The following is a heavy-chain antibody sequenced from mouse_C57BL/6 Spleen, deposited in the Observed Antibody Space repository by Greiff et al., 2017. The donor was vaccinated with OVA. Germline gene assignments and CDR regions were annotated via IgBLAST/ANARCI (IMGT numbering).Heavy chain of an antibody. Sequence: QVQLKESGAELVRPGASVTLSCKASGYTFTDYEMHWVKQTPVHGLEWIGAIDPETGGTAYNQKFKGKAILTADKSSSTAYMELRSLTSEDSAVYYCTRGRLANDWYFDVWGTGTTVTVSS. D-gene: IGHD1-2*01. CDR1: GYTFTDYE. CDR2: IDPETGGT. CDR3: TRGRLANDWYFDV. V-gene: IGHV1-15*01. J-gene: IGHJ1*03.